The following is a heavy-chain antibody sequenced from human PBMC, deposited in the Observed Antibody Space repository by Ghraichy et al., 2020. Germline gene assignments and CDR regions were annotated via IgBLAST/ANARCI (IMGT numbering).Heavy chain of an antibody. CDR2: IYYGGGGT. V-gene: IGHV4-39*01. Sequence: SETLSLTCTVSGGSIGSGTYYWGWVRQPTGRGLEWIGNIYYGGGGTFYNPYLKSLFTRSVDTSNNQFSLRLSSVTAADTAGYYGARHVQTRVSYYSMDLLGRGTSVTVPS. CDR1: GGSIGSGTYY. J-gene: IGHJ6*03. CDR3: ARHVQTRVSYYSMDL. D-gene: IGHD3-10*02.